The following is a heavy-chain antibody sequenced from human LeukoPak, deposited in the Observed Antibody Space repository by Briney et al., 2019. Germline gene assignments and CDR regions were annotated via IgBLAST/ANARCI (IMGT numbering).Heavy chain of an antibody. J-gene: IGHJ4*02. V-gene: IGHV3-30*18. D-gene: IGHD4-23*01. Sequence: TGGSLRLSCAASGFTFSSYGMHWVRQAPGTGLEWVAVISYDGSNKYYADSVKGRFTISRDNSKNTLYLQMNSLRAEDTAVYYCANLDYGGNSWGRGQGTLVTVSS. CDR2: ISYDGSNK. CDR3: ANLDYGGNSWG. CDR1: GFTFSSYG.